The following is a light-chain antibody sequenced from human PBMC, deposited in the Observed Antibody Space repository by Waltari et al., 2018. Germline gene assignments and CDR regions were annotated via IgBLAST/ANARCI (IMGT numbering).Light chain of an antibody. Sequence: DIVMTQSPLSLPVTPGEPASISCRSSQSLLNSDGKNYLDWYLQKPGQSPQVLISLGSNRASGVPDRFSGSGSGTDFTLKISRVEAEDVGIYYCMQALQTPYTFGQGTKLEIK. V-gene: IGKV2-28*01. CDR2: LGS. CDR1: QSLLNSDGKNY. CDR3: MQALQTPYT. J-gene: IGKJ2*01.